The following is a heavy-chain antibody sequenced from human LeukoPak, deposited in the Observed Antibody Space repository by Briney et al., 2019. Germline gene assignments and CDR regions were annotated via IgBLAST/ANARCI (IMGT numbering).Heavy chain of an antibody. J-gene: IGHJ4*02. D-gene: IGHD2-15*01. CDR1: VLAFSADN. Sequence: GGSLRLSCAASVLAFSADNMHWVRQAPRKGLVWVSRISTDGYTTDYADFVQGRFTASRGNTRNTWSLEMNSLRAEDTAVYYCVVGGSPGYWGQGTLVTVSS. V-gene: IGHV3-74*01. CDR2: ISTDGYTT. CDR3: VVGGSPGY.